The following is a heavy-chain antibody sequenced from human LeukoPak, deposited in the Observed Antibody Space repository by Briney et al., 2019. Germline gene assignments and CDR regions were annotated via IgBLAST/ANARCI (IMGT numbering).Heavy chain of an antibody. CDR2: ISPDGGVQ. J-gene: IGHJ5*02. CDR1: GFTFSTYW. V-gene: IGHV3-7*01. Sequence: PGGSLRLPCAASGFTFSTYWMTWVRQAPGKGLEWVANISPDGGVQSYVDSVKGRFSISRDNAKNSLYLQMHSLRAEDTAVYYCAGNLVAAAPGDAWGQGTLVTVSS. CDR3: AGNLVAAAPGDA. D-gene: IGHD2-2*01.